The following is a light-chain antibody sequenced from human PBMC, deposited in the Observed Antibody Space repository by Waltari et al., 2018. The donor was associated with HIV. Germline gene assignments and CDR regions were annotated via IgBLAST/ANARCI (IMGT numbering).Light chain of an antibody. V-gene: IGLV2-8*01. CDR3: FSYAGNNYLL. Sequence: QSALTQPPSASGSPGQSVTIYCAGTSSDIGLYNFVSWYQHHPGQAPKLMISEVSRRPSGVPDRFSGSKSGNTASLTVSGLQAEDEAAYYCFSYAGNNYLLFGGGTKLTVL. J-gene: IGLJ2*01. CDR2: EVS. CDR1: SSDIGLYNF.